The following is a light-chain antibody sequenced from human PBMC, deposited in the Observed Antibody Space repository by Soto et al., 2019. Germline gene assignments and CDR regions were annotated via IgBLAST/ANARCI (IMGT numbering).Light chain of an antibody. J-gene: IGKJ4*01. CDR3: QQYYATPLT. V-gene: IGKV1-8*01. CDR1: QGISSY. CDR2: AAS. Sequence: AIRMTQSPSSFSASTGDRVTITCRASQGISSYLAWYQQKPGKAPKLLIYAASTWQSGVPSRFSGSGSGTDFTLTISCLQSEDFATYYCQQYYATPLTFGGGTNVEIK.